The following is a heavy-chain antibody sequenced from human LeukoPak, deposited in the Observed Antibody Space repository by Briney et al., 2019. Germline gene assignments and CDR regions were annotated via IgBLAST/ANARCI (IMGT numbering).Heavy chain of an antibody. V-gene: IGHV1-69*04. CDR2: IIPILGIA. J-gene: IGHJ5*02. D-gene: IGHD6-19*01. CDR1: GYTFTDCY. CDR3: ARASPPYSSGWYPFNWFDP. Sequence: ASVRVSCKASGYTFTDCYLNWVRQAPGQGLEWMGRIIPILGIANYAQKFQGRVTITADKSTSTAYMELSSLRSEDTAVYYCARASPPYSSGWYPFNWFDPWGQGTLVTVSS.